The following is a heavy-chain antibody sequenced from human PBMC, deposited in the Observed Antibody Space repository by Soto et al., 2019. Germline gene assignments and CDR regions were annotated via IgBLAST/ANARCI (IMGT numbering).Heavy chain of an antibody. CDR3: ALPAYGPYGMDV. J-gene: IGHJ6*02. Sequence: SETLSLTCTVSGGSISSYYWSWIRQPAGKGLEWIGRIYTSGSTNYNPSLQGRVTMTTDTSTSTAYMELRSLRSDDTAVYYCALPAYGPYGMDVWGQGTTVTVSS. V-gene: IGHV4-4*07. CDR2: IYTSGST. D-gene: IGHD3-10*01. CDR1: GGSISSYY.